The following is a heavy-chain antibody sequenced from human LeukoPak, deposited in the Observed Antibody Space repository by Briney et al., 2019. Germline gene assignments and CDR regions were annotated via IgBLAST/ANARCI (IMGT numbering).Heavy chain of an antibody. CDR1: GGSISSDY. D-gene: IGHD6-19*01. V-gene: IGHV4-59*01. J-gene: IGHJ4*02. CDR2: IYCSGST. CDR3: ARGSEQWLHFDY. Sequence: SETLSVTGTVPGGSISSDYGSWIREPPGKGLDWIGYIYCSGSTNYNPSLKSRVTISVDTSKNQFSLKLSSVTAADTAVYYCARGSEQWLHFDYWGQGTLVTVSS.